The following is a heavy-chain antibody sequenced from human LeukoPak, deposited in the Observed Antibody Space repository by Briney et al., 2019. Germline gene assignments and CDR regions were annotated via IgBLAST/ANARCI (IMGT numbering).Heavy chain of an antibody. J-gene: IGHJ3*02. CDR3: ARGAVPYCSGGTCYRTFDI. CDR2: MSPDSGDA. D-gene: IGHD2-15*01. Sequence: ASVKVSCKASGYTFTNYDINWVRQATGQGLEWMGWMSPDSGDAGYAEKFQGRVTMTRDTSIRTAFMELYSLRSDDTAVYYCARGAVPYCSGGTCYRTFDIWGHGTMVTVSS. V-gene: IGHV1-8*01. CDR1: GYTFTNYD.